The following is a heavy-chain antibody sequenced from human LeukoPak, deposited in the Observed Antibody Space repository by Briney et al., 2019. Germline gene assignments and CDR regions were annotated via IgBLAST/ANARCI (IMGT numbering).Heavy chain of an antibody. D-gene: IGHD3-10*01. CDR1: GLAFSAFD. CDR3: AKDLNYFGSGSSKGY. V-gene: IGHV3-64*04. Sequence: GGSLRLSCSASGLAFSAFDMHWVRQAPGKGLEYLSAISSDGRTTYYADSVKGRFTISRDNAKNSLYPQMNSLRAEDTAVYYCAKDLNYFGSGSSKGYWGQGTLVTVSS. CDR2: ISSDGRTT. J-gene: IGHJ4*02.